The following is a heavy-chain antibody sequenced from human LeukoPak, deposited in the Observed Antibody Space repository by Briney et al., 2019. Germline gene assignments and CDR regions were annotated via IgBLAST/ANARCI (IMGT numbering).Heavy chain of an antibody. CDR1: GGSISSSSYY. Sequence: SGTLSLTCTVSGGSISSSSYYWGWIRQPPGKGLEWIGSIYYSGSTYYNPSLKGRVTISVDTSKNQFSLKLSSVTAADTAVYYCARGSFSWVATIDWFDPWGQGTLVTVSS. D-gene: IGHD5-24*01. CDR3: ARGSFSWVATIDWFDP. J-gene: IGHJ5*02. V-gene: IGHV4-39*07. CDR2: IYYSGST.